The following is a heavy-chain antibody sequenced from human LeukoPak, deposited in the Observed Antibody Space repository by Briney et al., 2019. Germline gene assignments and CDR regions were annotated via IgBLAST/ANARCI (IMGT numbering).Heavy chain of an antibody. CDR2: INHSGST. CDR3: ARGFSGYDWERYDY. D-gene: IGHD5-12*01. J-gene: IGHJ4*02. CDR1: GGSFSGYY. V-gene: IGHV4-34*01. Sequence: SETLSLTCAVYGGSFSGYYWSWIRQPPGKGLEWIGVINHSGSTNYNPSLKSRVTISVDTSKNQFSLKLSSVTAADTAVYYCARGFSGYDWERYDYWGQGTLVTVSS.